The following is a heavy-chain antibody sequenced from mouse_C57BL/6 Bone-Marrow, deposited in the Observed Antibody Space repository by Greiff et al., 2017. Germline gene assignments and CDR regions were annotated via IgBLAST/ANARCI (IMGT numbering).Heavy chain of an antibody. CDR3: ARREDGADYSNYEWYFDV. CDR2: IYWDDDK. V-gene: IGHV8-12*01. CDR1: GFSLSTSGMG. Sequence: QVTLKESGPGILQSSQTLSLTCSFSGFSLSTSGMGVSWIRQPSGKGLEWLAHIYWDDDKRYNPSLKSRLTISKDTSRNQVFLKITSVDTADTATYYCARREDGADYSNYEWYFDVWGTGTTVTVSS. J-gene: IGHJ1*03. D-gene: IGHD2-5*01.